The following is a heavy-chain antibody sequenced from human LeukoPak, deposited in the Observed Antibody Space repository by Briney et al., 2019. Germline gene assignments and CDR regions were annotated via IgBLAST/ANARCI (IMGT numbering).Heavy chain of an antibody. D-gene: IGHD2-2*01. J-gene: IGHJ3*02. Sequence: GGSLRLSCAASGFTFSRYSMNWVRQAPGKGLEWVSSISSSSSYIYYADSVKGRFTISRDNAKNSLYLQMNSLRAEDTAVYYCARNTGSSAPHDAFDIWGQGTMVTVSS. CDR2: ISSSSSYI. CDR3: ARNTGSSAPHDAFDI. V-gene: IGHV3-21*01. CDR1: GFTFSRYS.